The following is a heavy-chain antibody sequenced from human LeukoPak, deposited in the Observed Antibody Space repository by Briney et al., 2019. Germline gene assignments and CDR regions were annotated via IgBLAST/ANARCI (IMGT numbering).Heavy chain of an antibody. V-gene: IGHV3-30*18. J-gene: IGHJ5*02. CDR3: AKGPVPFDP. CDR1: GFTFSSYG. Sequence: RGRSLRLSCGASGFTFSSYGMHWVRQAPGKGLEWVAVISYDGSNKYYADSVKGRFTISRDNSKNTLYLQMNSLRAEDTAVYYCAKGPVPFDPWGQGTLVTVSS. CDR2: ISYDGSNK.